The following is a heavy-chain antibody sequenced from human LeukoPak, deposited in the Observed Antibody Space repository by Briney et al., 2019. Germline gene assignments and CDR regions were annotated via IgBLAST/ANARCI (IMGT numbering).Heavy chain of an antibody. CDR3: GRHVSSGWDYFNGLDV. CDR1: GGSIGSSGFY. V-gene: IGHV4-39*01. CDR2: IYYPETT. Sequence: SETLSLTCKVSGGSIGSSGFYWGWFRQPPGKGLEWIGSIYYPETTHYNPSLESRVTISVDTSKYQVFLTLRSVTATDTAVYYCGRHVSSGWDYFNGLDVWGQGTAVTVSS. D-gene: IGHD6-19*01. J-gene: IGHJ6*02.